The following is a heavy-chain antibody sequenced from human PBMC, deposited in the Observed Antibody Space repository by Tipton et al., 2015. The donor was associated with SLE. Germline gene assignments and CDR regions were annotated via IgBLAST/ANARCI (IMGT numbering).Heavy chain of an antibody. D-gene: IGHD3-3*01. Sequence: QVQLVQSGAEVKKPGSSVKVSCKASGGTFSSYAISWVRQAPGQGLEWMGGIIPIFGTANYAQKFQGRVTITTDESTSTAYMELSSLRSEDTAVYYCARASPWYDFWSGYYLRMDVWGKGTTVTVSS. V-gene: IGHV1-69*01. CDR1: GGTFSSYA. J-gene: IGHJ6*04. CDR2: IIPIFGTA. CDR3: ARASPWYDFWSGYYLRMDV.